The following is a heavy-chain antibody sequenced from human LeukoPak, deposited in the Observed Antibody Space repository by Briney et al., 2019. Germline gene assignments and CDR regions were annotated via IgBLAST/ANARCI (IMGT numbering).Heavy chain of an antibody. V-gene: IGHV4-61*02. CDR2: IYTSGST. CDR3: ARRLHGYSGGSYRRLYYFDY. J-gene: IGHJ4*02. Sequence: SQTLSLTCTVSGGSISSGSYYWSWIRQPAGKGLEWIGRIYTSGSTNYNPSLKSRVTISVDTSRKQFSLKLSSVTAADTAVYYCARRLHGYSGGSYRRLYYFDYWGQGTLVTVSS. CDR1: GGSISSGSYY. D-gene: IGHD1-26*01.